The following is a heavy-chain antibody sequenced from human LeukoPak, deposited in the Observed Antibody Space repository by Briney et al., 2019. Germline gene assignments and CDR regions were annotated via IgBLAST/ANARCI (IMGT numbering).Heavy chain of an antibody. V-gene: IGHV3-30-3*01. D-gene: IGHD2-2*01. CDR3: ARDRGIVVPAASDY. CDR1: GFTFSSYA. CDR2: ISYDGSNK. Sequence: PGGSLRLSCAASGFTFSSYAMHWVRQAPGKGLGWVAVISYDGSNKYYADSVKGRFTISRDNSKNTLYLQMNSLRAEDTAVYYCARDRGIVVPAASDYWGQGTLVTVSS. J-gene: IGHJ4*02.